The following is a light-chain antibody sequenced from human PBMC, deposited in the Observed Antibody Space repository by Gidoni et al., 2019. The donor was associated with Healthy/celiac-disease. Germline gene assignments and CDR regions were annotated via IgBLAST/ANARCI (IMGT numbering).Light chain of an antibody. Sequence: LLTQSPATLSLSPGERATLSCRASQSVRSYLAWYQQKPGQAPRLLIYDASNRATGIPARFSGSGSGTDFTLTISSLEPEDFAVYYCQQRSNWRLTFGGGTKVEIK. CDR1: QSVRSY. CDR3: QQRSNWRLT. CDR2: DAS. J-gene: IGKJ4*01. V-gene: IGKV3-11*01.